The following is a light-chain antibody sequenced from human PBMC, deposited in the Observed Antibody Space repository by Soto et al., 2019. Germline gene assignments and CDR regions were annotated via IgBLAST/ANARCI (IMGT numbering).Light chain of an antibody. CDR2: DVS. V-gene: IGLV2-11*01. J-gene: IGLJ2*01. Sequence: QSVLTQPRSVSGSPGQSVTISCTGTSSDVGGYNYVSWYQQHPGKAPKLLTYDVSKWPSGVPDRFSGSKSGNTASLTISGLQAEDEADYYCCSYAGSYTVVFGGGTKLTVL. CDR1: SSDVGGYNY. CDR3: CSYAGSYTVV.